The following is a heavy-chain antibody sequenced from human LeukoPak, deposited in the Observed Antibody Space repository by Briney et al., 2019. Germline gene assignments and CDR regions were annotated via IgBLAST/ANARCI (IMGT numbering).Heavy chain of an antibody. J-gene: IGHJ5*02. CDR3: ARDVMVVVPAPYNWFDP. CDR1: GYTLTGYY. V-gene: IGHV1-2*02. CDR2: INPNSGGT. D-gene: IGHD2-2*01. Sequence: ASVKVSCKASGYTLTGYYMHWVRQAPGQGLEWMGWINPNSGGTNYAQKFQGRVTMTRDTSISTAYMELSRLRSDDTAVYYCARDVMVVVPAPYNWFDPWGQGTLVTVSS.